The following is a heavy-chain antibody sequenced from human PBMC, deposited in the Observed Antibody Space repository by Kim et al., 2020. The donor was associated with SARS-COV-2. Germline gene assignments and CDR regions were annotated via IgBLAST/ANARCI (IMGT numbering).Heavy chain of an antibody. Sequence: AQGFTGRFVFSLDTSVSTAYLQISSLKAEDTAVYYCARPGVYSSSWYDYWGQGTLVTVSS. CDR3: ARPGVYSSSWYDY. D-gene: IGHD6-13*01. V-gene: IGHV7-4-1*02. J-gene: IGHJ4*02.